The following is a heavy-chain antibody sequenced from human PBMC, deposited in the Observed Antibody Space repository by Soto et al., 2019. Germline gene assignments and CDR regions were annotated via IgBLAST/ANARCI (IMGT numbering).Heavy chain of an antibody. CDR2: IYHSGRT. CDR1: GGSISSGAYS. D-gene: IGHD3-3*01. Sequence: QLQLQQSGSGLVKPSQTLSLTCAVSGGSISSGAYSWSWMRQPPGKGLEWIGYIYHSGRTYYNPSLKSRVTMSVDRSKNQSSLNLTSVTAADTAMYYCARALLRFGIDYWGQGTLVTVSS. V-gene: IGHV4-30-2*01. CDR3: ARALLRFGIDY. J-gene: IGHJ4*02.